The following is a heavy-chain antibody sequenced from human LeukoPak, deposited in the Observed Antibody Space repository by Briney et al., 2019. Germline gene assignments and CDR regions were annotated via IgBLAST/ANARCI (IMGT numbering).Heavy chain of an antibody. CDR1: GFTFSSYS. J-gene: IGHJ4*02. CDR3: ASRGSYGYSDY. D-gene: IGHD5-18*01. CDR2: ISSSSSTI. V-gene: IGHV3-48*01. Sequence: GGSLRLSCSASGFTFSSYSMNWVRQAPGKGLEWVSYISSSSSTIYYADSVKGRFTISRDNAKNSLYLQMNSLRAEDTAVYYCASRGSYGYSDYWGQGTLVTVSS.